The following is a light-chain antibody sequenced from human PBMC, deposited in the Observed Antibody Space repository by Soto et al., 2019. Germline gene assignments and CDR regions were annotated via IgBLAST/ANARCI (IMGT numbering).Light chain of an antibody. CDR2: GAS. CDR1: QSVSSCY. Sequence: EIVLTQSPGTLSLSPGERATLSCRASQSVSSCYLAWYQQKPGQAPRLLIYGASSSATGIPDRFSGSGSGTDFALTISRLEPEDFAVYYCQQYGSSLLLTFGGGTKVEIK. V-gene: IGKV3-20*01. CDR3: QQYGSSLLLT. J-gene: IGKJ4*01.